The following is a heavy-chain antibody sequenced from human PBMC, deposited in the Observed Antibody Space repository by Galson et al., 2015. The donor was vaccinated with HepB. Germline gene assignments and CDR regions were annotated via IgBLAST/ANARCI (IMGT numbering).Heavy chain of an antibody. Sequence: SLRLSCAASGFSFSDYYMTWIRQAPGKGLEWVSYISTRSSYTNYADSVKGRFTISRDNAKNSLYLQMNSLRAEGTAVYYCVRFGSRAVLNEKGYSYGYRLKYYWFDPWGQGILVTVSS. V-gene: IGHV3-11*03. CDR1: GFSFSDYY. CDR2: ISTRSSYT. J-gene: IGHJ5*02. D-gene: IGHD5-18*01. CDR3: VRFGSRAVLNEKGYSYGYRLKYYWFDP.